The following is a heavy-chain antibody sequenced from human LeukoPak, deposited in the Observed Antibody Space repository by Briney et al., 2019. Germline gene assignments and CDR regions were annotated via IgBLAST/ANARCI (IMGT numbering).Heavy chain of an antibody. Sequence: ASVKVSCKASGYTFTGYYMHWVRQAPGQGLEWMGIINPSGASTNYAQKFQGRVTMTRDMSTSTVYMELSGLRSEDTAVYYCARDVRQWLVGGGGYWGQGTLVTVSS. CDR2: INPSGAST. J-gene: IGHJ4*02. V-gene: IGHV1-46*01. CDR3: ARDVRQWLVGGGGY. CDR1: GYTFTGYY. D-gene: IGHD6-19*01.